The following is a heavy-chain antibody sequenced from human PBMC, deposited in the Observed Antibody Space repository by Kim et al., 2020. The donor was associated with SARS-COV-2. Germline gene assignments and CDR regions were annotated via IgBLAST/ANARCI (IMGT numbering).Heavy chain of an antibody. CDR3: ARDKRRYSSGWYSPTYYYYGMDV. Sequence: SETLSLTCAVYGGSFSGYYWSWIRQPPGKGLEWIGEINHSGSTNYNPSLKSRVTISVDTSKNQFSLKLSSVTAADTAVYYCARDKRRYSSGWYSPTYYYYGMDVWGQGTTVTVSS. V-gene: IGHV4-34*01. CDR2: INHSGST. D-gene: IGHD6-19*01. CDR1: GGSFSGYY. J-gene: IGHJ6*02.